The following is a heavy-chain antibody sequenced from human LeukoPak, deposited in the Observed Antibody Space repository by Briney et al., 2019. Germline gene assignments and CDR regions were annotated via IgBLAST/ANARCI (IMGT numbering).Heavy chain of an antibody. CDR3: ARGRDGYKY. J-gene: IGHJ4*02. CDR1: GSTFSDYY. V-gene: IGHV3-11*01. CDR2: ISSRGKTT. D-gene: IGHD5-24*01. Sequence: PGGSLRLSCAASGSTFSDYYMSWIHQAPGKGLEWLSYISSRGKTTHFADSVKGRFSVSRDNTNNTLYVQMNSLRAEDTAVYFCARGRDGYKYWGQGTLVTVSS.